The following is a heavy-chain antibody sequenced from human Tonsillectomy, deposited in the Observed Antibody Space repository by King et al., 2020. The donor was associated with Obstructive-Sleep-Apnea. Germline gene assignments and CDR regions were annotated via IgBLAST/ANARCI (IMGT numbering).Heavy chain of an antibody. CDR1: GGSISSYY. V-gene: IGHV4-59*01. D-gene: IGHD2/OR15-2a*01. CDR3: ARAGINDAFDL. J-gene: IGHJ3*01. Sequence: QLQESGPGLVKPSETLSLTCTVSGGSISSYYWSWIRQPPGKGLEWIGYIYYSGNTKYNPSLKSRVTISVDTSKNQFSLKLSSVTAADTAVYFCARAGINDAFDLWGQGTLVTVSS. CDR2: IYYSGNT.